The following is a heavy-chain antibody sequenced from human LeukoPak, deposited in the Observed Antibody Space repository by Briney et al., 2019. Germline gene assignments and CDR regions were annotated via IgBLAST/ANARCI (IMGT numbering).Heavy chain of an antibody. Sequence: GGSLRLSCAASGFTFSSYSMNWVRQAPGKGLEWVSSISSSSSYINYADSVKGRFTISRDNAKNSLYLQMNSLRAEDTAVYYCARVYNWNDSDYWGQGTLVTVSS. J-gene: IGHJ4*02. V-gene: IGHV3-21*01. CDR2: ISSSSSYI. CDR1: GFTFSSYS. D-gene: IGHD1-20*01. CDR3: ARVYNWNDSDY.